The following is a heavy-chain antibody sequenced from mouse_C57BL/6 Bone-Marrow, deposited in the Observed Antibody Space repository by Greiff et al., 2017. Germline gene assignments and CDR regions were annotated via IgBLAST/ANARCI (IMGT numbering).Heavy chain of an antibody. Sequence: QVQLQQPGAELVMPGASVKLSCKASGYTFTSYWMHWVKQRPGQGLEWIGEIDPSDSYTNYNQQFKGKSTVTVDKSSSTAYMQLSSLTSEDSAVYYCAGGDYTTGYFDVWGTGTTVTVSS. CDR2: IDPSDSYT. V-gene: IGHV1-69*01. CDR3: AGGDYTTGYFDV. D-gene: IGHD1-1*01. J-gene: IGHJ1*03. CDR1: GYTFTSYW.